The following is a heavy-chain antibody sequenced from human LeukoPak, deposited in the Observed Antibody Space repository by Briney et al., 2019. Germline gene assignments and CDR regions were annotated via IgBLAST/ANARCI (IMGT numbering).Heavy chain of an antibody. Sequence: GESLKISCKGSGYSFTSYWIGWVRQMPGKGLEWMGIIYPGDSDTRYSPSFQGQVTISADKSISTAYLQWSSLKASDTAMYYCARGGWRWLQSYYFDYWGQGTLVTVSS. J-gene: IGHJ4*02. V-gene: IGHV5-51*01. CDR2: IYPGDSDT. CDR1: GYSFTSYW. CDR3: ARGGWRWLQSYYFDY. D-gene: IGHD5-24*01.